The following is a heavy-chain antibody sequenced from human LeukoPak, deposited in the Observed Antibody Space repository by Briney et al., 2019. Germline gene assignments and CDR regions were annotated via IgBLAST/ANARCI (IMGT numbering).Heavy chain of an antibody. D-gene: IGHD6-13*01. CDR2: ISGSGGDT. CDR1: GFTFSSYA. J-gene: IGHJ4*02. CDR3: ARDSDVGYSSSWYFDY. Sequence: GGSLRLSCAASGFTFSSYAMNWVRQAPGKGLEWVSISGSGGDTYYADSVKGRFTISRDNSKNTLYLQMNSLRAEDTAVYYCARDSDVGYSSSWYFDYWGQGTLVTVSS. V-gene: IGHV3-23*01.